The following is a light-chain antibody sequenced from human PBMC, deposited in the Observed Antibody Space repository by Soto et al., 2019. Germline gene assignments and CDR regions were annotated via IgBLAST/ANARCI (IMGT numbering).Light chain of an antibody. J-gene: IGLJ1*01. CDR3: SSYRSSSTPVCV. CDR1: SSDVGGYNF. CDR2: GVN. Sequence: QSALTQPASVSGSPGQSITISCTGTSSDVGGYNFVSWYQQYPGKAPKLIIFGVNNRPSGISSRFSGSKSGNTASLTISGLQAEDEADYYCSSYRSSSTPVCVFGSGTKLTVL. V-gene: IGLV2-14*01.